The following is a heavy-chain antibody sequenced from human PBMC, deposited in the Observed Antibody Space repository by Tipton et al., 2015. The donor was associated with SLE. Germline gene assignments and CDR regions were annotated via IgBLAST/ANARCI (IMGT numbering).Heavy chain of an antibody. V-gene: IGHV5-51*03. J-gene: IGHJ4*02. CDR2: IYPGDSDT. CDR1: EYNFTKYW. Sequence: QLVQSGPEVKKPGDSLKISCKGSEYNFTKYWIGWVRQMPGKGLEWMGFIYPGDSDTRYSPSFQGQVTFSADKSISTAYLQWSSLKASDTAIYYCARRGVYGSFDYWGQGIRVTVSS. CDR3: ARRGVYGSFDY. D-gene: IGHD5/OR15-5a*01.